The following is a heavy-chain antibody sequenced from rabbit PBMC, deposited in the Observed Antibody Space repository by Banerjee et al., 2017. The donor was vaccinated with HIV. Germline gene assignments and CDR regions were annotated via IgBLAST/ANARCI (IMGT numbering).Heavy chain of an antibody. V-gene: IGHV1S45*01. J-gene: IGHJ4*01. Sequence: QEQLEESGGDLVKPEGSLTLTCTASGIDFSSDYYMCWVRQAPGKGLEWIACIYAGSSGSYYYASWAKGRFTISKTSSTTVTLQMTSLTAADTATYFCARYGGGSYLDLWGQGTLVTVS. CDR3: ARYGGGSYLDL. CDR2: IYAGSSGSY. CDR1: GIDFSSDYY. D-gene: IGHD8-1*01.